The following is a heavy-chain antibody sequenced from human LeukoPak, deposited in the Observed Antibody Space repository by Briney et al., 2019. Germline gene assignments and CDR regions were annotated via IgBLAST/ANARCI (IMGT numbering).Heavy chain of an antibody. V-gene: IGHV4-34*12. CDR1: GGSFSGYY. J-gene: IGHJ4*02. Sequence: PSETLSLTCAVYGGSFSGYYWSWIRQPPGKGLEWIGSVFYSGNTYYNPSLKSRVSITVDTSKNQFSLKLSSVTATDTAVYYCARQFRQSSSPYFFDYWGRGTLVTVSS. CDR3: ARQFRQSSSPYFFDY. CDR2: VFYSGNT. D-gene: IGHD6-6*01.